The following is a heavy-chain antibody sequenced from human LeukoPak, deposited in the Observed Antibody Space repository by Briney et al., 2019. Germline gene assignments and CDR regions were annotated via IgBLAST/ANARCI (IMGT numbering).Heavy chain of an antibody. J-gene: IGHJ5*02. CDR2: ISAYNGNT. Sequence: ASVKVSCKASGYTFTSYGISWVRPAPGQGLEWMGWISAYNGNTNYAQKPQGRVTMTTDTSTTTAYMELSGLTSEDTAVYYCARPRSTESGSYNWFDPWGQGTLVTVSS. V-gene: IGHV1-18*01. CDR1: GYTFTSYG. D-gene: IGHD1-26*01. CDR3: ARPRSTESGSYNWFDP.